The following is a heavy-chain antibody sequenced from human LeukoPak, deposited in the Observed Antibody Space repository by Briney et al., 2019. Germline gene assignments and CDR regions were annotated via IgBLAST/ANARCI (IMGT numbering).Heavy chain of an antibody. CDR3: AKSLKLGYCSGGSCYLDSGYFDY. V-gene: IGHV3-11*01. J-gene: IGHJ4*02. Sequence: GESLRLSCAASGFDFSDYYMSWIRQAPGKGLEWIAYISITGSTINHADSVKGRFTISRDNAKNSLYLQMNSLRAEDTALYYCAKSLKLGYCSGGSCYLDSGYFDYWGQGTLVTVSS. D-gene: IGHD2-15*01. CDR2: ISITGSTI. CDR1: GFDFSDYY.